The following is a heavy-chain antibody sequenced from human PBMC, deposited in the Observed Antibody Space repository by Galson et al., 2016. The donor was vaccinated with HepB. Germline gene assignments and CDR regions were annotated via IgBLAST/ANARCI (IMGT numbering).Heavy chain of an antibody. J-gene: IGHJ4*02. D-gene: IGHD3-16*01. V-gene: IGHV4-39*01. CDR1: GGSVTSDTYY. Sequence: SETLSLTCTVSGGSVTSDTYYWGWIRQPPGKGLEWIGSIYYSGITDYNPSLKSRVTISLGTPKDQFSLKLSSVTAADTAVYCCARLYSPFMITFGGVWRWGQGTLVTVSS. CDR3: ARLYSPFMITFGGVWR. CDR2: IYYSGIT.